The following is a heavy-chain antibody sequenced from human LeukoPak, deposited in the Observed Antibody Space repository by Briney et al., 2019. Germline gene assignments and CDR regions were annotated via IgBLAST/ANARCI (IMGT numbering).Heavy chain of an antibody. CDR1: GFTFSSYS. D-gene: IGHD3-10*02. CDR3: AELGITMIGGV. Sequence: GGSLRLSCAASGFTFSSYSMNWVRQAPGKGLEWVSSISTSSSYIYYADSLKVRFTISRDNAKNSLYLQMNSLRAEDTAVYYCAELGITMIGGVWGKGTTVTISS. J-gene: IGHJ6*04. CDR2: ISTSSSYI. V-gene: IGHV3-21*01.